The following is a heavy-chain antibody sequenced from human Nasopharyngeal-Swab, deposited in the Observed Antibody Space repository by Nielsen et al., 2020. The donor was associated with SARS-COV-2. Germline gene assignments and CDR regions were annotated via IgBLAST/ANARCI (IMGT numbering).Heavy chain of an antibody. CDR1: GFTSSSYE. CDR3: ARVSGYSGYDFYNWFDP. D-gene: IGHD5-12*01. Sequence: GGSLRLSCAASGFTSSSYEMNWVRQAPGKGLEWVSYISSSGSTIYYADSVKGRFTISRDNAKNSLYLQMNSLRAEDTAVYYCARVSGYSGYDFYNWFDPWGQGTLVTVSS. V-gene: IGHV3-48*03. J-gene: IGHJ5*02. CDR2: ISSSGSTI.